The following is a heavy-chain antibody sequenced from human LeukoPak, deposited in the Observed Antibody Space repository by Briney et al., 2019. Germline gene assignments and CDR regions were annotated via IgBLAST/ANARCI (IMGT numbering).Heavy chain of an antibody. CDR3: AGTPGRHCSSTSCYDYYYYGMDV. CDR1: GYTFTSYD. V-gene: IGHV1-8*01. CDR2: MNPNSGNT. Sequence: GASVKVSCKASGYTFTSYDINWVRQATGQGLELMGWMNPNSGNTGYAQKFQGRVTMTRNTSISTAYMELSSLRSEDTAVYYCAGTPGRHCSSTSCYDYYYYGMDVWGQGTTVTVSS. D-gene: IGHD2-2*01. J-gene: IGHJ6*02.